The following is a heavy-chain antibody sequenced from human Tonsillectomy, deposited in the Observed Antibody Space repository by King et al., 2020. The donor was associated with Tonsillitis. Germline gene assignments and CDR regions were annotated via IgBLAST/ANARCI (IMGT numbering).Heavy chain of an antibody. CDR2: ISAYNGNT. CDR3: AMGYCRSPRCYGDPFDI. V-gene: IGHV1-18*01. CDR1: GYTFITYG. D-gene: IGHD2-2*01. Sequence: QLVQSGAEVKKPGASVKVSCKASGYTFITYGIMWVRQAPGQGLEWMGWISAYNGNTNYVQKFQGRVSMTTDTSTSTAYMELWSLRSDDTAVYYGAMGYCRSPRCYGDPFDIWGQGTMVTVSS. J-gene: IGHJ3*02.